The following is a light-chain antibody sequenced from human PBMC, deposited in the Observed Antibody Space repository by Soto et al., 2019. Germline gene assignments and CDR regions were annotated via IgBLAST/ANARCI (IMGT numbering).Light chain of an antibody. Sequence: QSVLTQPPSASGSPGQSVTISCTGASCDVGGYDFVSWYQQHPGKAPKLLIYEVTKRPSGVPDRFSGSKSGNTASLTVSGLQPEHDADSYCAAWDGSLKAYVLGNGTKVTV. CDR1: SCDVGGYDF. V-gene: IGLV2-8*01. CDR2: EVT. J-gene: IGLJ1*01. CDR3: AAWDGSLKAYV.